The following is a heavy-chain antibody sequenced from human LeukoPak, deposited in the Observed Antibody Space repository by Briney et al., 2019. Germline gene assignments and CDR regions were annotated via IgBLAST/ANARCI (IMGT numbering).Heavy chain of an antibody. V-gene: IGHV3-48*03. J-gene: IGHJ4*02. CDR1: GFTFSSYE. Sequence: PGGSLRLSCAASGFTFSSYEMNWVRQAPGKGLEWVSYISSSGSTKYYADSVKGRFTISRDNSKSTLSLQMNSLRAEDTAIYYCATYRQVLLPFESWGQGTLVTVSS. CDR3: ATYRQVLLPFES. CDR2: ISSSGSTK. D-gene: IGHD2-8*02.